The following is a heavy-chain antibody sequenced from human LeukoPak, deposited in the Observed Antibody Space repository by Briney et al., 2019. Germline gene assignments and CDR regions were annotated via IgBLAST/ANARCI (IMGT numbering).Heavy chain of an antibody. V-gene: IGHV3-7*01. CDR2: ITLDGSEK. CDR3: AELGITMIGGV. Sequence: GGSLRLSCAASGFTFSSYWMSWVRQAPGKGLEWVANITLDGSEKYYVDSVKGRFTISRGNAKNSLYLQMNSLRAGDTAVYYCAELGITMIGGVWGKGTTVTISS. J-gene: IGHJ6*04. CDR1: GFTFSSYW. D-gene: IGHD3-10*02.